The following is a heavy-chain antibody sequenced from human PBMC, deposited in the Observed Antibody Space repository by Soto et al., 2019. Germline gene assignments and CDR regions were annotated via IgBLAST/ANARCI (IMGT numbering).Heavy chain of an antibody. D-gene: IGHD3-22*01. V-gene: IGHV1-18*01. CDR2: ISTFNGKT. CDR3: ARDRVPKSSGYFPFDY. J-gene: IGHJ4*02. CDR1: GYTFISYG. Sequence: ASVKVSCKASGYTFISYGISWVRQAPGQGLEWMGWISTFNGKTNYAQNVQGRVTMTTDTSTTTACMELRSLKSDDTAVYYCARDRVPKSSGYFPFDYWGQGTLVTVSS.